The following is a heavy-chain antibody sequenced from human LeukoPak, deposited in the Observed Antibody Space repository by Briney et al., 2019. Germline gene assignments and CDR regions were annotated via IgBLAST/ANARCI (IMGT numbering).Heavy chain of an antibody. Sequence: GESLKISCKASGYSFTNYWIGWVRQVPGQGLEWLGIIYGGDSETRYNPSSQGQVTFSVDKSINTAYLQWSSLKTSDTAIYYCAASPGELFLDDWGQGSLISVSS. D-gene: IGHD3-10*01. CDR3: AASPGELFLDD. CDR2: IYGGDSET. V-gene: IGHV5-51*01. J-gene: IGHJ4*02. CDR1: GYSFTNYW.